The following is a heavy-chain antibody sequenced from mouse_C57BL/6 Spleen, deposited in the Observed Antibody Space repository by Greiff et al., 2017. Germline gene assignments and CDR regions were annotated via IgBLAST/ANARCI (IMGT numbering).Heavy chain of an antibody. CDR1: GFTFSSYA. V-gene: IGHV5-4*03. CDR2: ISDGGSYT. D-gene: IGHD2-5*01. CDR3: ARASYSNPYYAMDY. J-gene: IGHJ4*01. Sequence: EVKLVESGGGLVKPGGSLKLSCAASGFTFSSYAMSWVRQTPEKRLGWVATISDGGSYTYYPDNVKGRFTISRDNAKNNLYLQMSHLKSEDTAMYYCARASYSNPYYAMDYWGQGTSVTVSS.